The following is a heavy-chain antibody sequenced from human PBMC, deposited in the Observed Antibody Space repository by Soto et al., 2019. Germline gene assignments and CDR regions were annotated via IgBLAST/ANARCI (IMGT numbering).Heavy chain of an antibody. V-gene: IGHV1-69*06. CDR3: AREGHRGIEVNWFDX. CDR1: GGTFGSYA. Sequence: ASVKVSCKASGGTFGSYAISWVRQAPGQGLEWMGGIIPIFGTANYAQKFQGRVTITADKSTSTAYMELSSLRSEDTAVYYCAREGHRGIEVNWFDXWGQGTLVTVSX. CDR2: IIPIFGTA. J-gene: IGHJ5*02. D-gene: IGHD3-22*01.